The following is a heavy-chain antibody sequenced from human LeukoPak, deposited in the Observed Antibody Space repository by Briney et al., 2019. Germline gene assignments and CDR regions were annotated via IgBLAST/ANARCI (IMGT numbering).Heavy chain of an antibody. V-gene: IGHV4-34*01. J-gene: IGHJ4*02. CDR3: ATALFSSGWIFDY. D-gene: IGHD6-19*01. CDR2: INHSGST. Sequence: SETLSLTCAVYGGSFSGYYWSWIRQPPGKGLEWIGEINHSGSTNYNPSLKSRVTISVDTSKNQFSLKLSSVTAADTAVYYCATALFSSGWIFDYWGQGTLVTVSS. CDR1: GGSFSGYY.